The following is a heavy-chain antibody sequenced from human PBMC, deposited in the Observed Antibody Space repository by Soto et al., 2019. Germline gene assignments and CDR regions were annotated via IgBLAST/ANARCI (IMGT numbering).Heavy chain of an antibody. CDR2: ISAYNGNT. Sequence: QVQLVQSGAEVKKPGASVKVSCKASGYTFTSYGISWVRQAPGQGLEWMGWISAYNGNTNYAQKLQGRVTMTTDTSTSTAYRELRSLRSDDTAVYYCARDLGVKAVAGNKGVGYWGQGTLVTVSS. D-gene: IGHD6-19*01. CDR1: GYTFTSYG. J-gene: IGHJ4*02. CDR3: ARDLGVKAVAGNKGVGY. V-gene: IGHV1-18*01.